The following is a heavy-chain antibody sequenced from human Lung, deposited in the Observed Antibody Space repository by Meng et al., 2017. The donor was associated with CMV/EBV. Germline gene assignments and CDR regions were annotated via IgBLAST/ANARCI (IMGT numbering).Heavy chain of an antibody. V-gene: IGHV3-21*01. D-gene: IGHD4-17*01. CDR2: ISSSSSYM. Sequence: GEFLKTSCAASGITFSSHSMNWVRQAPGKGLEWVSSISSSSSYMCYADSVKGRFTISRDNAKNSLYLQENSLKAEDTAVYSCAREITYGDYVDPDAFDVWGQGAMVTGSS. J-gene: IGHJ3*01. CDR1: GITFSSHS. CDR3: AREITYGDYVDPDAFDV.